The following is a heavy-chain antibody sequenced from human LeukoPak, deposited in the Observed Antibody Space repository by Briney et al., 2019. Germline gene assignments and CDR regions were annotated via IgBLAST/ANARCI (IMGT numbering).Heavy chain of an antibody. Sequence: ASVKVSCKASGYTFTGYDVNWVRQAPGQGLEWMGWINPNSGGTNYAQKFQGRVTMTRDTSISTAYMDLSRLRSDDTAVYYCARGMGVLVPAATWFDPWGQGTLVTVSS. D-gene: IGHD2-2*01. CDR2: INPNSGGT. CDR3: ARGMGVLVPAATWFDP. J-gene: IGHJ5*02. V-gene: IGHV1-2*02. CDR1: GYTFTGYD.